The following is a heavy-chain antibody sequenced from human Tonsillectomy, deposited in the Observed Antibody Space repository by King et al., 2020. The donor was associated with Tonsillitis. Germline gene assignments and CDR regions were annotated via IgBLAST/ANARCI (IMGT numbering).Heavy chain of an antibody. J-gene: IGHJ3*02. CDR1: VFTFSNYD. V-gene: IGHV3-21*01. D-gene: IGHD3-22*01. CDR3: AKDKGATYYDSGRGAFDI. Sequence: VQLVESGGGLVKPGGSLRLSCATSVFTFSNYDMNWVRQAPGKGLEWVSSISSNSDYIYYADSVKGRFTISRDNAWNSLYLHMYSLRAEDTAMYYCAKDKGATYYDSGRGAFDIWGQGTMVTVSS. CDR2: ISSNSDYI.